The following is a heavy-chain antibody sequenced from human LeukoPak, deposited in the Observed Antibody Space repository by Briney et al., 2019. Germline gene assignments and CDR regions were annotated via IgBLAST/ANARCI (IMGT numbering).Heavy chain of an antibody. D-gene: IGHD3-10*01. V-gene: IGHV4-39*07. Sequence: SETLSLTCTVAGGSISSSSYYWGWIRQPPGKGLECIGSIYYSGSTYYNPSLKSRVTISVDTSKNQFSLKLSSVTAADTAVYYCARESPHGAHGVDYWGQGTLVTVSS. CDR3: ARESPHGAHGVDY. CDR1: GGSISSSSYY. J-gene: IGHJ4*02. CDR2: IYYSGST.